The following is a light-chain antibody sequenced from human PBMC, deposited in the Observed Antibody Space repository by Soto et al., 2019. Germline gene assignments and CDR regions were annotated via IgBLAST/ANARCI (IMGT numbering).Light chain of an antibody. CDR2: GAS. V-gene: IGKV3-15*01. CDR3: QQYAVWPPQT. CDR1: QSITTK. J-gene: IGKJ1*01. Sequence: IVMTQSPATLSVSPGERATLSCRASQSITTKLAWYQQKPGQAPRLLIYGASTRAAGIPVRFSGSGSGTEFTLTISSLQPEDFAVYYCQQYAVWPPQTFGQGTKVDI.